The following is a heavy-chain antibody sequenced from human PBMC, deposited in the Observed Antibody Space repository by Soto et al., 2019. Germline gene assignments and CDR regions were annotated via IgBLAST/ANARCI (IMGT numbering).Heavy chain of an antibody. CDR1: GFTFSSYA. CDR3: AKDGYSSSWYPNYYYYYGMDV. V-gene: IGHV3-23*01. D-gene: IGHD6-13*01. J-gene: IGHJ6*02. Sequence: RLSCAASGFTFSSYAMSWVRQAPGKGLEWVSAISGSGGSTYYADSVKGRFTISRDNSKNTLYLQMNSLRAEDTAVYYCAKDGYSSSWYPNYYYYYGMDVWGQGTTVTVSS. CDR2: ISGSGGST.